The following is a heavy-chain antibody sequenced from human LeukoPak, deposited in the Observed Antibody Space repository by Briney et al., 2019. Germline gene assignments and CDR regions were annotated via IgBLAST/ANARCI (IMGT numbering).Heavy chain of an antibody. CDR3: ARAVYGFDAFDI. Sequence: GGSLRLSCAASGFTFSSYSMNWVRQAPGKGLEWVSSISSSSSYIYYADSVKGRFAISRDNAKNSLYLQMNSLRAEDTAVYYCARAVYGFDAFDIWGQGTMVTVSS. V-gene: IGHV3-21*01. CDR2: ISSSSSYI. CDR1: GFTFSSYS. J-gene: IGHJ3*02. D-gene: IGHD4-17*01.